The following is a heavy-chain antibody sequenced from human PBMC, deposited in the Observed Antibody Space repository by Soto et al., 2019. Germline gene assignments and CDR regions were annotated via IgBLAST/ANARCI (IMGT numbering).Heavy chain of an antibody. CDR3: ARLLISRDYYYYGMDV. J-gene: IGHJ6*02. CDR1: GGTFSSYA. CDR2: IIPIFGTA. V-gene: IGHV1-69*13. Sequence: SVKVSCKASGGTFSSYAISWVRQAPGQGLEWMGGIIPIFGTANYAQKFQGRVTITADESTSTAYMELSSLRSEDTAVYYCARLLISRDYYYYGMDVWGQGTTVTVSS. D-gene: IGHD2-15*01.